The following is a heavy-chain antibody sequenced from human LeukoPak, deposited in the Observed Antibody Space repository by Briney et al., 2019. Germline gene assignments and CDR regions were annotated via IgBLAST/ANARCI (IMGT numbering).Heavy chain of an antibody. CDR1: GFAFADYA. Sequence: GGSLRLSCAASGFAFADYAMRWVRQIPGKGLECVAHIHADGGRTFYADSVKGRFTVSRDNGKNSLFLQMDSLTSDDTALYYCSTWAFYHGLDVWGQGATVTVSS. CDR2: IHADGGRT. CDR3: STWAFYHGLDV. V-gene: IGHV3-43*02. D-gene: IGHD2/OR15-2a*01. J-gene: IGHJ6*02.